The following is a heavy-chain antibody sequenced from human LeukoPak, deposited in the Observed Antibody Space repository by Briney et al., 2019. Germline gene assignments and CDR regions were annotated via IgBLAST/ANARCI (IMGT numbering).Heavy chain of an antibody. J-gene: IGHJ5*02. CDR3: SRGFSDWPRWWFDP. CDR1: GDSVSNNSAA. CDR2: TYFRSKWYN. V-gene: IGHV6-1*01. D-gene: IGHD6-19*01. Sequence: SQTLSLTCAISGDSVSNNSAAWNWIRQSPSRGLEWLGRTYFRSKWYNDYAVSVKSRIIINPDTSKNQFSLHLNSMTPDDTADYYCSRGFSDWPRWWFDPWGQGTLVTVSS.